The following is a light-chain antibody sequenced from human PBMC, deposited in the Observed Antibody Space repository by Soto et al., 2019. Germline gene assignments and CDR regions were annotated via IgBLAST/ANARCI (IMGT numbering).Light chain of an antibody. CDR3: SSYTFSSTLVV. Sequence: QSALTQPASVSGSPGQSITISCTGTSSDIGSYNYVSWYQQLPGKVPKLMIYGVSNRPSGVSNRFSGSKSGNTASPTISGLQADDEADYYCSSYTFSSTLVVFGGGTQLTV. CDR1: SSDIGSYNY. V-gene: IGLV2-14*03. CDR2: GVS. J-gene: IGLJ2*01.